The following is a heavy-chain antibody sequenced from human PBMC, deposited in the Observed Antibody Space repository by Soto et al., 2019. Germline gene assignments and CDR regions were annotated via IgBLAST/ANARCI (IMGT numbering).Heavy chain of an antibody. D-gene: IGHD3-3*01. Sequence: EVQLVESGGGLVQPGGSLKLSCAASGFIFSDSALHWVRQASGKGLAWVGRIRRKANNYATTYAASVEGRFAISRDDSKNTAYLQMNSLKTEDTAIYYCTRGIDVWSGYPRYSLDYWGQGTLVTVSS. CDR1: GFIFSDSA. V-gene: IGHV3-73*02. J-gene: IGHJ4*02. CDR3: TRGIDVWSGYPRYSLDY. CDR2: IRRKANNYAT.